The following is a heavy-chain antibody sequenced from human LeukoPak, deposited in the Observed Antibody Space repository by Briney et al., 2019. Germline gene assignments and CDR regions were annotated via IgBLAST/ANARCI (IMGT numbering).Heavy chain of an antibody. J-gene: IGHJ4*02. Sequence: ASVKVSCKASGYTFTSYDINWVRQATGQGLGWMGWMNPNSGNTGYAQKFQGRVTMTRNTSISTAYMELSSLRSEDTAVYYCARVRGTSYYDFWSGYPDYWGQGTLVTVSS. CDR3: ARVRGTSYYDFWSGYPDY. CDR1: GYTFTSYD. V-gene: IGHV1-8*01. D-gene: IGHD3-3*01. CDR2: MNPNSGNT.